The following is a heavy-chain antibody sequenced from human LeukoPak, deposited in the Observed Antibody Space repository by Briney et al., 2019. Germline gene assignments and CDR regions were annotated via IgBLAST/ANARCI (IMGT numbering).Heavy chain of an antibody. Sequence: GTSVKVSCKASGYIFTGYYMHWVRQAPGQGLEWMGWIYPNSGGTSYAQKFQGRVTMTRDTSISTAYMELSGLTSDDTAVFYCARDLATTSTWEFDYWGQGTLVSVSS. CDR1: GYIFTGYY. CDR2: IYPNSGGT. CDR3: ARDLATTSTWEFDY. J-gene: IGHJ4*02. D-gene: IGHD1-26*01. V-gene: IGHV1-2*02.